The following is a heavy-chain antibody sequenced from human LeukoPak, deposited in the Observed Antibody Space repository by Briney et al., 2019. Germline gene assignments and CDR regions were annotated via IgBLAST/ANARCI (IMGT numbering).Heavy chain of an antibody. CDR2: IYSSGST. V-gene: IGHV4-59*01. J-gene: IGHJ6*03. CDR1: GGSISSYY. Sequence: PSETLSLTCSVSGGSISSYYWSWIRQPPGKGLEWIGYIYSSGSTNYNPSLKSRVTISADTSKNQFSLKLSSVTAADTAVYYCARGDYYYMDVWGKGTTVTVPS. CDR3: ARGDYYYMDV. D-gene: IGHD1-26*01.